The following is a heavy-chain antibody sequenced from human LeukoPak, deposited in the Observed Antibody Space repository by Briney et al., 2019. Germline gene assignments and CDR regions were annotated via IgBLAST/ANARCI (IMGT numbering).Heavy chain of an antibody. D-gene: IGHD2-2*01. CDR3: AKEIGSSRPFDY. J-gene: IGHJ4*02. Sequence: GGSLRLSCAASGFTFSNYGMNWVRQAPGKGLEWVSAITDSGDTPFYADSAKGRFTISRDNSKNTLYLQMNSLRGEDTAVYYCAKEIGSSRPFDYWGQGTLVTVSS. V-gene: IGHV3-23*01. CDR1: GFTFSNYG. CDR2: ITDSGDTP.